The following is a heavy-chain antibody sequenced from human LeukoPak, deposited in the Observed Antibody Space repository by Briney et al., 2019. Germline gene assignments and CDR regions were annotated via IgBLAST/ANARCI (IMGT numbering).Heavy chain of an antibody. CDR3: AIVPYGDYEAVTLYGMDV. Sequence: RGESLQISCKGSGYSFTSYWIGWVRQMPGKGLEWMGIIYPGDSDTRYSPSFQGQVTISADKSISTAYLQWSSLKASDTAMYYCAIVPYGDYEAVTLYGMDVWGQGTTVTVSS. D-gene: IGHD4-17*01. CDR2: IYPGDSDT. J-gene: IGHJ6*02. V-gene: IGHV5-51*01. CDR1: GYSFTSYW.